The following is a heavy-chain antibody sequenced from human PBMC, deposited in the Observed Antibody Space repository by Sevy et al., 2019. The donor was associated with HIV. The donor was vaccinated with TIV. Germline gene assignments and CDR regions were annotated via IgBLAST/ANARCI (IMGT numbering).Heavy chain of an antibody. D-gene: IGHD1-26*01. CDR2: ISAYNGNT. J-gene: IGHJ3*02. V-gene: IGHV1-18*01. Sequence: ASVKVSCKASGYTFTSYGISWVRQAPGQGLEWMGWISAYNGNTNYAQTLQGRVTMTTDTSTSTAYMELRSLRSDDTAVYYCARVGWWELPRVRFDIWDQGTMVTVSS. CDR1: GYTFTSYG. CDR3: ARVGWWELPRVRFDI.